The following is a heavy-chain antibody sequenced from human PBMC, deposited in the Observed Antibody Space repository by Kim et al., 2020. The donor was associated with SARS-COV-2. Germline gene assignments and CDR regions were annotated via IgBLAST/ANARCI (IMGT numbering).Heavy chain of an antibody. D-gene: IGHD2-21*01. V-gene: IGHV3-7*01. Sequence: GGSLRLSCTASGFTFNSHWMSWVRQAPGKGLEWVANTKYDGSTKNYVESTKGRFTISRDNAKNALDLQMNSLRVEDTAVYYCARGGYSNFDSWGQGTLVT. CDR2: TKYDGSTK. CDR3: ARGGYSNFDS. J-gene: IGHJ4*02. CDR1: GFTFNSHW.